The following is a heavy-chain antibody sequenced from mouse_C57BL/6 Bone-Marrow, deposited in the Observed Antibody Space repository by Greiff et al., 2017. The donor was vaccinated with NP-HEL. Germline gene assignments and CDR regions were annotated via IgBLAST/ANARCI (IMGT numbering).Heavy chain of an antibody. Sequence: VQLKESGGDLVKPGGSLKLSCAASGFTFSSYGMSWVRQTPDKRLEWVATISSGGSYTYYPDSVKGRFTISRDNAKNTLYLQMSSLKSEDTAMYYGARPFDYWGQGTTLTVSS. CDR3: ARPFDY. V-gene: IGHV5-6*01. CDR2: ISSGGSYT. J-gene: IGHJ2*01. CDR1: GFTFSSYG.